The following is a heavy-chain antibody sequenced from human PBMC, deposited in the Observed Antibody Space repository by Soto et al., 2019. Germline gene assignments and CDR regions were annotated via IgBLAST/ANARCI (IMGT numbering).Heavy chain of an antibody. D-gene: IGHD2-2*01. CDR2: IGTAGDT. Sequence: GGSLRLSCAASGFPFSSYDMHWVRQATGKGLEWVSAIGTAGDTYYPGSVKGRFTISRENAKNSLYLQMNSLRAEDTAVYYCARGRAGYCSSTSCYDYYYYGMDVWGQGTTVTVSS. V-gene: IGHV3-13*01. CDR3: ARGRAGYCSSTSCYDYYYYGMDV. J-gene: IGHJ6*02. CDR1: GFPFSSYD.